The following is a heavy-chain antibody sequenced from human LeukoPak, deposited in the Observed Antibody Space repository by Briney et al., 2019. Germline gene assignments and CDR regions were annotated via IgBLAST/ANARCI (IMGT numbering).Heavy chain of an antibody. V-gene: IGHV1-2*02. CDR2: INPNSER. J-gene: IGHJ5*02. D-gene: IGHD3-22*01. Sequence: GASVKVSCKASGYTFTSYYIHWVRQAPGQGLEWMGWINPNSERKYAQKFQGRVTMTRDTSSSTAYMELSRLRSDDTAVYYCARERDSSGYSPLDPWGQGTLVTVSS. CDR3: ARERDSSGYSPLDP. CDR1: GYTFTSYY.